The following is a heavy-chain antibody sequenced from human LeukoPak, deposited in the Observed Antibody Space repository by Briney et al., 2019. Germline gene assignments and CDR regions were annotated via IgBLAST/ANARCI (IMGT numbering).Heavy chain of an antibody. CDR2: INPSGGST. D-gene: IGHD3-10*01. CDR3: ARGPSITMVRGGQWYYYMDV. Sequence: ASVKVSCKASGYTFTSYYMHWVRQAPGQGLEWMGIINPSGGSTNYAQKFQGRVTMTRDTSTNTVYMELSSLRSEDTAVYSCARGPSITMVRGGQWYYYMDVWGKGTTVTISS. V-gene: IGHV1-46*01. J-gene: IGHJ6*03. CDR1: GYTFTSYY.